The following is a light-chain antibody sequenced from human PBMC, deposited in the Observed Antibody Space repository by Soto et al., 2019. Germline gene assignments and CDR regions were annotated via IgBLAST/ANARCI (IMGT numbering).Light chain of an antibody. V-gene: IGKV3-20*01. CDR3: QQYFNSLII. CDR2: GAS. CDR1: QSVSSNY. J-gene: IGKJ3*01. Sequence: SVLTQSPGTLSLSPGERATLSCRASQSVSSNYLAWYQQKPGQAPRLLIYGASTRASGIPDRFSGSGSGTDFTLTISRLEPEDFAVYYCQQYFNSLIIFGPGTKVDIK.